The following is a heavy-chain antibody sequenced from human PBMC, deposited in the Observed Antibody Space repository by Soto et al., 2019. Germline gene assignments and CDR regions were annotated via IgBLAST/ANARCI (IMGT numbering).Heavy chain of an antibody. CDR1: GGSISSGGYY. J-gene: IGHJ3*02. CDR2: IYYSGST. Sequence: QVQLQESGPGLVKPSQTLSLTCTVSGGSISSGGYYWSWIRQHPGKGLEWIGYIYYSGSTYYNPSLKSRVTISVDTSKNQFSLKLSSVTAADTAVYYCARENIVGATESDAFDIWGQGTMVTVSS. D-gene: IGHD1-26*01. V-gene: IGHV4-31*03. CDR3: ARENIVGATESDAFDI.